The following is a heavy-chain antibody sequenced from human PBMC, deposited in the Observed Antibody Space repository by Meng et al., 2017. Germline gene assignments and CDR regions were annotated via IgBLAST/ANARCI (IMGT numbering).Heavy chain of an antibody. CDR2: ISYDGSNK. D-gene: IGHD5-24*01. J-gene: IGHJ4*02. Sequence: GESLKISCVVSGFNFNIYSMHWVRQAPGKGPEWVAVISYDGSNKYYADSVKGRFTISRDNAKNSLYLQMNSLRAEDTAVYYCARAKGRDGYNFGWGQGTLVTVSS. CDR1: GFNFNIYS. V-gene: IGHV3-30*07. CDR3: ARAKGRDGYNFG.